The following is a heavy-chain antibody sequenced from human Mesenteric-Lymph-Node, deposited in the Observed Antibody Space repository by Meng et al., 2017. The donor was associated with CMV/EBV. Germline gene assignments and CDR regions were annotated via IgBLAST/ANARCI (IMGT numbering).Heavy chain of an antibody. CDR1: GFTFSSYE. Sequence: GGSLRLSCVASGFTFSSYEMNWVRQAPGKGLEWVSYISSSGSTIYYADSVKGRFTISRDNAKNSLYLQMNSLRAEDTALYYCVKDIVGSKSGDYYYGMDVWGQGTTVTVSS. CDR2: ISSSGSTI. J-gene: IGHJ6*02. CDR3: VKDIVGSKSGDYYYGMDV. V-gene: IGHV3-48*03. D-gene: IGHD2-15*01.